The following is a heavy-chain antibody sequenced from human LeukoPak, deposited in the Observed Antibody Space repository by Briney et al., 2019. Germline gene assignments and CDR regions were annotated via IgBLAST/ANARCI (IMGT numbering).Heavy chain of an antibody. CDR3: ARGYTYGRTNMGS. V-gene: IGHV3-74*01. D-gene: IGHD5-18*01. J-gene: IGHJ5*02. CDR2: ISSDESST. Sequence: GGALRLSCGASGFTFNTYWMHWVRLAPGKGLEWVSRISSDESSTTYADSVKGRFTISRDNAKNTLYLQMDSLRAEDTAVYYCARGYTYGRTNMGSWGQGTLVTVSS. CDR1: GFTFNTYW.